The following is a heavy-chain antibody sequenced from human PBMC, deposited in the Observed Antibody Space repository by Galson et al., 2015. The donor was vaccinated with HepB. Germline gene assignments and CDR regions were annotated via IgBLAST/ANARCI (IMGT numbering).Heavy chain of an antibody. CDR1: GYTFTSYG. J-gene: IGHJ6*03. CDR2: ISAYNGNT. D-gene: IGHD5-18*01. V-gene: IGHV1-18*01. CDR3: ARVEAMVSNYYYYYYMDV. Sequence: SVKVSCKASGYTFTSYGISWVRQAPGQGLEWMGWISAYNGNTNYAQKLQGRVTMTTDTSTSTAYMELRSLRSDDTAVYYCARVEAMVSNYYYYYYMDVWGKGTTVTVSS.